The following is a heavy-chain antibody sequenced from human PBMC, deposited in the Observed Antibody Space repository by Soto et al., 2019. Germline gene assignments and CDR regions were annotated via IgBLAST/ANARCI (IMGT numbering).Heavy chain of an antibody. CDR2: IYRSGSA. V-gene: IGHV4-30-2*01. CDR1: GDSISSGDYS. Sequence: PSETLSLTCTVSGDSISSGDYSWGWIRQPPGKGLEWIGYIYRSGSAYYNPSLKSRVTISIERSMSQFSLKMTSVTAADTAMYYCARDLGDNSGWAAFDIWGQGTMVTVSS. CDR3: ARDLGDNSGWAAFDI. D-gene: IGHD6-19*01. J-gene: IGHJ3*02.